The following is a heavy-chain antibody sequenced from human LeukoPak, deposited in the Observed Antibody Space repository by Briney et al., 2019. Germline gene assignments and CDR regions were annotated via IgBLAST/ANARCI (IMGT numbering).Heavy chain of an antibody. Sequence: ASVRVSCKASGYTFTSYGISWVRQAPGQGLEWMGWISAYNGNTNYAQKLQGRVTMTTDTSTSTAYMELRSLRSDDTAVYYCARARYSTSPPDVWGQGTTVTVSS. V-gene: IGHV1-18*01. CDR2: ISAYNGNT. CDR1: GYTFTSYG. D-gene: IGHD6-6*01. CDR3: ARARYSTSPPDV. J-gene: IGHJ6*02.